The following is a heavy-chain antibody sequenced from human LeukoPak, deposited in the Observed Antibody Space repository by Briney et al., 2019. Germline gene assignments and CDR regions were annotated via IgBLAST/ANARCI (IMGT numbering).Heavy chain of an antibody. CDR1: GFTFSTYA. V-gene: IGHV3-23*01. CDR3: AKDFSTVTLGYFDS. J-gene: IGHJ4*02. Sequence: PGGSLRPSCAASGFTFSTYAMSWVRQAPGKGLEWVSGISGSTYYADSVKGRFTISRDNSKNTLYLQMNSLRAEDTAVYYCAKDFSTVTLGYFDSWGQGTLVTVSS. CDR2: ISGST. D-gene: IGHD4-17*01.